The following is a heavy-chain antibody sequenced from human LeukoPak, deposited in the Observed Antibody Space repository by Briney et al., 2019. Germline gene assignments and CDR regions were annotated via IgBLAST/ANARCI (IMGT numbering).Heavy chain of an antibody. J-gene: IGHJ3*02. V-gene: IGHV4-30-2*01. D-gene: IGHD6-6*01. CDR3: ARDKVYSSSLDAFDI. Sequence: PSQTLSLTCTVSGGSISSGGYYWGWIRQPPGKGLEWIGYIYHSGSTYYNPSLKSRVTISVDRSKNQFSLKLSSVTAADTAVYYCARDKVYSSSLDAFDIWGQGTMVTVSS. CDR1: GGSISSGGYY. CDR2: IYHSGST.